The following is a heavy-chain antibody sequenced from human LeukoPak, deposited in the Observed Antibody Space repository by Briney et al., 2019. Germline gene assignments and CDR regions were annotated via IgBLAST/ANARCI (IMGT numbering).Heavy chain of an antibody. J-gene: IGHJ3*02. V-gene: IGHV4-61*02. CDR2: ISSSGST. D-gene: IGHD3-22*01. CDR3: ARGPYSYDSSGAFDI. CDR1: GDSISSGDYY. Sequence: PAQTLSLTCTVSGDSISSGDYYWSWIRQPAGKGLEWIGRISSSGSTNYNPSLKSRVTISVDTSKNQFSLKLSSVTAADTAVYFCARGPYSYDSSGAFDIWGQGTMVTVSS.